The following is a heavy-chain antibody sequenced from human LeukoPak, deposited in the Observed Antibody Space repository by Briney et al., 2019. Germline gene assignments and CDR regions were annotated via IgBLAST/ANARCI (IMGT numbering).Heavy chain of an antibody. D-gene: IGHD1-26*01. CDR2: IYYSGST. CDR3: ARAESSLYYYYGMDV. CDR1: GGSISSYY. Sequence: SETLSLTCTISGGSISSYYWSWIRQPPGKGLEWIGYIYYSGSTNYNPSLKSRVTISVDTSKNQFSLKLSSVTAADTAVYYCARAESSLYYYYGMDVWGQGTTVTVSS. V-gene: IGHV4-59*01. J-gene: IGHJ6*02.